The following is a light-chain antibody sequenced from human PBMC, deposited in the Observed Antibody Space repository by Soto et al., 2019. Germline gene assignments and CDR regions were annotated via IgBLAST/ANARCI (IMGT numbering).Light chain of an antibody. CDR3: QQRSNCPPIP. CDR1: QSVSSY. V-gene: IGKV3-11*01. J-gene: IGKJ5*01. Sequence: EDVVTKSAAALSLYKGERATLSCRASQSVSSYLAWYQQKPGQAPRLLIYDASNRATGIPARFSGSGSGTDFTLTISSLEPEDFAVYYCQQRSNCPPIPFGQGTRLEI. CDR2: DAS.